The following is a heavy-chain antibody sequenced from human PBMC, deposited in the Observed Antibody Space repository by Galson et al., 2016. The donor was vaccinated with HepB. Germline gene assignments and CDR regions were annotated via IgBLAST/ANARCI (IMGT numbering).Heavy chain of an antibody. CDR2: ISYDGSNK. Sequence: SLRLSCAASGFSFSTYAMHWVRQAPGKGLEWVAVISYDGSNKDYADSVKGRFTISRGNSKNALYLQMNSLRAEDTAMYYCARGPDIVVVPAVLSNAFDIWGQGTMVTVSS. J-gene: IGHJ3*02. CDR1: GFSFSTYA. V-gene: IGHV3-30-3*01. CDR3: ARGPDIVVVPAVLSNAFDI. D-gene: IGHD2-2*01.